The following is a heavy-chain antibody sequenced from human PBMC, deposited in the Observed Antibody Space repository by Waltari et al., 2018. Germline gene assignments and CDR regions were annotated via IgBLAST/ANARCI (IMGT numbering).Heavy chain of an antibody. CDR3: ARERSVTGKGNLDY. CDR1: GFTLSRDE. Sequence: EVQLVESGGGLVRPGGSLRLSCPASGFTLSRDEMNWVRQAPGKGLGWVSYISSGGTNMFYAESVKGRFTISRDNAKNSLYLHMNSLRVEDTAVYYCARERSVTGKGNLDYWGQGTLVTVSS. V-gene: IGHV3-48*03. J-gene: IGHJ4*02. CDR2: ISSGGTNM. D-gene: IGHD3-10*01.